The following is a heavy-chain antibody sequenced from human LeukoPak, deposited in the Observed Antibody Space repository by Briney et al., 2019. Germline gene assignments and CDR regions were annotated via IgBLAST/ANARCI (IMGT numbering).Heavy chain of an antibody. D-gene: IGHD3-9*01. CDR3: ARMPDILTGLDS. CDR1: GGSINNYY. J-gene: IGHJ4*02. CDR2: IYYSGST. Sequence: SETLSLTCTVSGGSINNYYWNWIRQPPGKGREWIAYIYYSGSTNYNPSLKSRVTISVDTSKNQFSLKLASVTTADTAVYYCARMPDILTGLDSWGQGTLVTVSS. V-gene: IGHV4-59*01.